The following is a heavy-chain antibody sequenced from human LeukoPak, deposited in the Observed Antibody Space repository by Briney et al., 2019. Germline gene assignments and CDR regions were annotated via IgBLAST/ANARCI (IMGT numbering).Heavy chain of an antibody. CDR1: GYTFTSYD. V-gene: IGHV1-24*01. J-gene: IGHJ1*01. Sequence: ASVKVSCKASGYTFTSYDISWVRQAPGKGLEWMGGFDPEDGETIYAQKFQGRVTMTEDTSTDTAYMELSSLRSEDTAVYYCATGWGWEPTENEYFQHWGQGTLVTVSS. D-gene: IGHD1-26*01. CDR2: FDPEDGET. CDR3: ATGWGWEPTENEYFQH.